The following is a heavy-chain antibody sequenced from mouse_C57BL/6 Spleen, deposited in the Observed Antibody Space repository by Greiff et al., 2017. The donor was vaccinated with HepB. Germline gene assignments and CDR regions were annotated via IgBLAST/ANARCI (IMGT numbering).Heavy chain of an antibody. CDR2: IYPGDGDT. J-gene: IGHJ2*01. CDR3: ASYGSSHYFDY. Sequence: VQLQQSGPELVKPGASVKISCKASGYAFSSSWMNWVKQRPGKGLEWIGRIYPGDGDTNYNGKFKGKATLTADKSSSTAYMQLSSLTSEDSAVYFCASYGSSHYFDYWGQGTTLTVSS. D-gene: IGHD1-1*01. CDR1: GYAFSSSW. V-gene: IGHV1-82*01.